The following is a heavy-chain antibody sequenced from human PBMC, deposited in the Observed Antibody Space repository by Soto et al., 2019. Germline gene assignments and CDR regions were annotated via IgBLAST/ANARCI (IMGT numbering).Heavy chain of an antibody. V-gene: IGHV3-33*01. CDR3: AGDGIGGTAFRGFCDY. CDR1: GSIFSGYG. CDR2: IWYDGSNK. Sequence: QEHLVESGGGVVQPGRSLRLSCAASGSIFSGYGMHWVRQAPGKGLEWVAVIWYDGSNKYYADSVKGRFTISRDNSKNMLYLQMDSLGAEDTAVYYCAGDGIGGTAFRGFCDYWGQGTLVTVSS. D-gene: IGHD1-7*01. J-gene: IGHJ4*02.